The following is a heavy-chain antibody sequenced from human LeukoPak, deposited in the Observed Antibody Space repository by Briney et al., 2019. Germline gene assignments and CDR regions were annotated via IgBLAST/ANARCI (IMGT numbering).Heavy chain of an antibody. J-gene: IGHJ3*01. Sequence: PSETLSLTCTVSGGSIGGTYYWRWIRQPPGKGLEWIGYIYYTGTTDSNPSLKSRVTISLDTSKNQFSLNLSSVTAADTAVYYCARRWVYDKRAFDAWGQGTMVTVSS. CDR3: ARRWVYDKRAFDA. D-gene: IGHD3-16*01. CDR1: GGSIGGTYY. CDR2: IYYTGTT. V-gene: IGHV4-59*08.